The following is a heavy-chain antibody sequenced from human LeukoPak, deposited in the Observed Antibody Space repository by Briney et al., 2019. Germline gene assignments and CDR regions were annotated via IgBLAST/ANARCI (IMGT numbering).Heavy chain of an antibody. CDR2: INSDGSST. Sequence: GGSLRLSCAASGFTFSSYWMHWVRQAPGKGLVWVSRINSDGSSTSYADSVKGRFTISRDNAKNTLYLQMNSLRAEDTAVYYCAKPYGSGTYYTDFYYGMDVWGQGTTVIVSS. D-gene: IGHD3-10*01. CDR3: AKPYGSGTYYTDFYYGMDV. V-gene: IGHV3-74*01. J-gene: IGHJ6*02. CDR1: GFTFSSYW.